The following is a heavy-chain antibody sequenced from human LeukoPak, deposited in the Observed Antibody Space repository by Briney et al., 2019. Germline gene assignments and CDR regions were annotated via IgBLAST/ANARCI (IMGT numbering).Heavy chain of an antibody. CDR3: ARGSEVTEYYYYYMDV. Sequence: SETLSLTCTVSGGSIGSYYWSWIGQPPGKGREWIGYIYYSGSTNYNPSLKSRVTISVDTSKNQFSLKLSSVTAADTAVYYCARGSEVTEYYYYYMDVWGKGTTVTVSS. J-gene: IGHJ6*03. V-gene: IGHV4-59*13. CDR2: IYYSGST. D-gene: IGHD2-21*02. CDR1: GGSIGSYY.